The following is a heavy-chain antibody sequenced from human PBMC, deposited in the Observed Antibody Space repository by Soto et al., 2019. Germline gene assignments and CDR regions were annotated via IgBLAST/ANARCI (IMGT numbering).Heavy chain of an antibody. D-gene: IGHD3-3*01. J-gene: IGHJ4*01. CDR3: AKGSGSDFWSGYYF. CDR1: GLTFSSYG. V-gene: IGHV3-30*18. Sequence: SLRLSCAASGLTFSSYGMHWVRQAPGKGLEWVAVISYDGRNKYYADSVKGRFTISRDNSKNTLYLQMDSLRAEDTAVYYCAKGSGSDFWSGYYFWGHGTLVTVSS. CDR2: ISYDGRNK.